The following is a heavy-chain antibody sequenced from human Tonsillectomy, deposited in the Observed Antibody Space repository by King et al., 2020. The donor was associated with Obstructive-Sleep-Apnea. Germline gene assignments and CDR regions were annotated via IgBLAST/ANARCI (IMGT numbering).Heavy chain of an antibody. V-gene: IGHV1-18*01. D-gene: IGHD3-22*01. CDR1: GYTFTTYG. J-gene: IGHJ4*02. Sequence: QLVQSGGEVKKPGASVKVSCKASGYTFTTYGISWVRQAPGQGLEWMGWISTYNGNTNYAQKLQGRVTMTTDTFTSTAYMELRSLRSDDTAVYYCARSSGTSSGFYQDHWGQGTLVTVSS. CDR3: ARSSGTSSGFYQDH. CDR2: ISTYNGNT.